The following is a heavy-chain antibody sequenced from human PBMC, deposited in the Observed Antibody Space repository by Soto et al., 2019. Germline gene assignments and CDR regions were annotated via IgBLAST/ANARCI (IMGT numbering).Heavy chain of an antibody. CDR1: GGTFSSYA. V-gene: IGHV1-69*06. CDR2: LIPIFGTA. CDR3: ARGGSEYYYDSSGDFDTFAY. D-gene: IGHD3-22*01. J-gene: IGHJ4*02. Sequence: QVQLVQSGAEVKKPGSSVKVSCKASGGTFSSYAISWVRQAPGQGLEWMGGLIPIFGTANYAQKFQGRVTITEEKYTSAAYMGLSSLRSEDTAVYYCARGGSEYYYDSSGDFDTFAYWGQGTLVTVSS.